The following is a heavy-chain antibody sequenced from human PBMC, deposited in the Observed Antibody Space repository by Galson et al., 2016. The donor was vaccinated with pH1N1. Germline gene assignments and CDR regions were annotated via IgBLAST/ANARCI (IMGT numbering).Heavy chain of an antibody. CDR3: ARGSCGDGSCYSGWV. CDR1: GHTFTNYD. CDR2: VRPNSGNT. D-gene: IGHD2-15*01. Sequence: SVKVSCKASGHTFTNYDINWVRQATGQGLEWMGWVRPNSGNTGYAQKFQGRVTITMNTSINTAYVELSSLRSEDTAIYYCARGSCGDGSCYSGWVWGQGTLVTVSS. V-gene: IGHV1-8*03. J-gene: IGHJ4*02.